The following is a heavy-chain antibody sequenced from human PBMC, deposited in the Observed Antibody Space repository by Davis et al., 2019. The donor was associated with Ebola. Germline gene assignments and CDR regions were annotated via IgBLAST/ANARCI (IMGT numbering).Heavy chain of an antibody. CDR3: AKDSQRMDFWSGIPGGWFDP. V-gene: IGHV3-23*01. J-gene: IGHJ5*02. Sequence: GESLKISCAASGFSFTSYSMNWVRQAPGKGLEWVSAISGSGGGTYYADSVKGRFTVSRDNSKNTLYLQMNSLRAEDTAVYYCAKDSQRMDFWSGIPGGWFDPWGQGTLVTVSS. CDR1: GFSFTSYS. CDR2: ISGSGGGT. D-gene: IGHD3-3*01.